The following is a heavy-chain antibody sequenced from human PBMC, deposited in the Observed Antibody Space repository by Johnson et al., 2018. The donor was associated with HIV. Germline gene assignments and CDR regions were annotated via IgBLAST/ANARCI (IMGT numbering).Heavy chain of an antibody. Sequence: VKLVESGGGVVRPGGSLRLSCAASGFTFDDYGMTWVRQVPGKGLEWVSGINWNGGSTAYADSVKGRFSISRDNAKNSLYLQMNTLRAEDTALYYCARVRYSGSSFDAFDIWGQGTMVTVSS. CDR3: ARVRYSGSSFDAFDI. J-gene: IGHJ3*02. V-gene: IGHV3-20*04. CDR2: INWNGGST. D-gene: IGHD6-6*01. CDR1: GFTFDDYG.